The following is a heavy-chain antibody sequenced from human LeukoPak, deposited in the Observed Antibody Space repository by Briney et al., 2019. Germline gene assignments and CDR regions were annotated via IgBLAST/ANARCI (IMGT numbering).Heavy chain of an antibody. CDR2: ISYDGSNK. V-gene: IGHV3-30*18. CDR3: AKFSWSDAFDI. Sequence: GGSLRLSCAASGFTFSSYGMHWVRQAPGKGLEWVAVISYDGSNKYYADSVKGRFTISRDNSKNTLYLQMNSLRAEVTAVYYCAKFSWSDAFDIWGQGTMVTVSS. J-gene: IGHJ3*02. D-gene: IGHD2-8*02. CDR1: GFTFSSYG.